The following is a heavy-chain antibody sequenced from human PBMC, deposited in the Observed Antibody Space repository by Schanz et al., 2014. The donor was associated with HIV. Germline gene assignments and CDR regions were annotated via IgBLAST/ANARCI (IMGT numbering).Heavy chain of an antibody. CDR3: AKDRNGYNQPIES. CDR2: ISGGGRDK. J-gene: IGHJ5*01. V-gene: IGHV3-23*01. D-gene: IGHD5-18*01. Sequence: EVRLLESGGGLVQPGGSLRLSCAVSGFTFYNYAMNWVRQAPGKGLEYVATISGGGRDKYYADSVRGRVTISRDNPKNPLYLQIDGLRADDTSRYYCAKDRNGYNQPIESWGHGTLVSVSS. CDR1: GFTFYNYA.